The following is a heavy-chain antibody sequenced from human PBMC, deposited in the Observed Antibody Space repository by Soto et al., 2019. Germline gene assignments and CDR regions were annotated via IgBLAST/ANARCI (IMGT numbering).Heavy chain of an antibody. V-gene: IGHV3-21*01. CDR3: ARGVMTYYDFWSGPLNWFDP. J-gene: IGHJ5*02. CDR1: GFTFSSYS. D-gene: IGHD3-3*01. Sequence: PGGSLRLSCAASGFTFSSYSMNWVRQAPGKGLEWVSSISSSSSYIYYADSVKGRFTISRDNAKNSLYLQMNSLRAEDTAVYYCARGVMTYYDFWSGPLNWFDPWGQGTLVTVSS. CDR2: ISSSSSYI.